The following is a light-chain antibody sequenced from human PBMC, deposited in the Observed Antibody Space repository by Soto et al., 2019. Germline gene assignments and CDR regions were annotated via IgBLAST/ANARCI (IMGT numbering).Light chain of an antibody. V-gene: IGKV3-20*01. J-gene: IGKJ1*01. CDR2: GAS. CDR3: EQYGSSPRT. CDR1: QSVSTT. Sequence: EIVMTQSPATLSVSPGQRASLSCRASQSVSTTVAWYHQKPGQAPRLLVYGASTRATGIPDRFSGSGSGTDFSLTISRLEPEDFAVYYCEQYGSSPRTFGQGTKVEIK.